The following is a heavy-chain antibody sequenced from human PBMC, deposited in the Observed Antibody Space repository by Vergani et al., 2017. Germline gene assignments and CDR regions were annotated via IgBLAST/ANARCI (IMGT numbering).Heavy chain of an antibody. J-gene: IGHJ5*02. D-gene: IGHD3-10*01. CDR3: ARGNYYGSGTYVDP. Sequence: DVRLVDSGGGVVQPGGSLRLSCAASGSTVSGNYMTWVRQAPGKGLEWVSHIYSGDETYYADSVKGRVTISRDTSKNTLHLQINNLRVEDTAVYYCARGNYYGSGTYVDPWGQGTLVTVSS. CDR2: IYSGDET. V-gene: IGHV3-66*02. CDR1: GSTVSGNY.